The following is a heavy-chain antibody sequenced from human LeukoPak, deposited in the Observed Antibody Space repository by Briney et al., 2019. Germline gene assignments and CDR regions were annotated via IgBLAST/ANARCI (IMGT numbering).Heavy chain of an antibody. CDR2: ISWTSGSI. CDR1: GFTFDDYA. Sequence: PGRSLRLSCAASGFTFDDYAMHWVRQAPGKGLEWVSGISWTSGSIGYADSVKGRFTMSRDNAKNSLYLQMNSLRAEDMALYYCEKGQYDFWGANFFDYWGQETLVTVS. V-gene: IGHV3-9*03. D-gene: IGHD3-3*01. CDR3: EKGQYDFWGANFFDY. J-gene: IGHJ4*02.